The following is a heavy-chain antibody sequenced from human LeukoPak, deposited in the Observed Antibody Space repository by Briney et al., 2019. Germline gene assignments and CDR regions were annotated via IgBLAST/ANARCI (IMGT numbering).Heavy chain of an antibody. V-gene: IGHV3-73*01. D-gene: IGHD3-10*01. CDR1: GFMFSGSP. J-gene: IGHJ4*02. CDR3: ARPSQYGSGTDYYFDS. CDR2: IRSKANNYAT. Sequence: PGGSLKLSCAASGFMFSGSPMHWVRQASGKGLEWVGHIRSKANNYATIYAASVKGRFTISRDGSKNTAYLQMNSLKTEDTAVYYCARPSQYGSGTDYYFDSWGQGTLVTVSS.